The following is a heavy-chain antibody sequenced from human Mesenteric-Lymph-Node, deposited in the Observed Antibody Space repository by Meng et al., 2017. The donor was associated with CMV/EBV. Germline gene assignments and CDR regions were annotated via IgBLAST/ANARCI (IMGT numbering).Heavy chain of an antibody. Sequence: LSLTCADSGSTFSIYTMNWVRQAPGKGLEWLSSISSSSRYIYYADSVKGRFTISRDNAKNSLYLQMNSLRAEDTAVYYCAREYSSGWYLDYWGQGTLVTVSS. D-gene: IGHD6-19*01. CDR1: GSTFSIYT. CDR2: ISSSSRYI. CDR3: AREYSSGWYLDY. J-gene: IGHJ4*02. V-gene: IGHV3-21*01.